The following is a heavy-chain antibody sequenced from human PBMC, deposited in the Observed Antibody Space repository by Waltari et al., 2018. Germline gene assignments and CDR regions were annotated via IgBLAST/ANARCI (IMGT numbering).Heavy chain of an antibody. CDR2: IYYSGTT. V-gene: IGHV4-59*01. Sequence: QVQLQESGPGLVKPSETLSLTCTVSGGSISSYYWAWIRQPPGKGLDWSGYIYYSGTTNYDPSLKSRVTISVDTSKNQFSLKLSSVTAADTAVYYCARGLGYCSSNRCFDAFDSWGQGTMVTVSS. CDR3: ARGLGYCSSNRCFDAFDS. J-gene: IGHJ3*02. D-gene: IGHD2-2*01. CDR1: GGSISSYY.